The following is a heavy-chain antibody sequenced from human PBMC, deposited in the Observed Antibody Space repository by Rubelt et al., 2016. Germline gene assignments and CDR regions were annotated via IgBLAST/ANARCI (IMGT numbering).Heavy chain of an antibody. CDR2: ISGSGGST. Sequence: EVQLLESGGGLVQPGGSLRLSCAASGFTFSSYAMSWVRQAPGKGLEWVSAISGSGGSTYYADSVKGRFTISRDNSKNTLYLQMNSLRAEDTAVYYCAKPPLATYSSSWYYFDYWGQGTLVTVSS. V-gene: IGHV3-23*01. CDR1: GFTFSSYA. CDR3: AKPPLATYSSSWYYFDY. D-gene: IGHD6-13*01. J-gene: IGHJ4*02.